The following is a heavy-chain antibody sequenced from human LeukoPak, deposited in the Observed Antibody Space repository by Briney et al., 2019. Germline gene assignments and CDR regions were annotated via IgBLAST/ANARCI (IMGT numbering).Heavy chain of an antibody. CDR1: GGSFSGYY. J-gene: IGHJ5*02. Sequence: NTSETLSLTCAVYGGSFSGYYWSWIRQPPGKGLEWIGEINHSGSTNYNPSLKSRVTISVDTSKNQFSLKLSSVTAADTAVYYCARGLWSWGQGTLVTVSS. CDR2: INHSGST. D-gene: IGHD3-10*01. CDR3: ARGLWS. V-gene: IGHV4-34*01.